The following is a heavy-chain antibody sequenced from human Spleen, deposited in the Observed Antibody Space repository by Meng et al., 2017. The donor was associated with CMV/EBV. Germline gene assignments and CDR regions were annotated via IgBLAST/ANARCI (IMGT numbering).Heavy chain of an antibody. CDR2: ISWNSGNI. CDR1: GFTFSGHW. V-gene: IGHV3-20*04. J-gene: IGHJ5*02. CDR3: VRAGLALDP. Sequence: GGSLRLSCAASGFTFSGHWMSWVRQAPGKGLEWVSGISWNSGNIAYAASVQGRFNISRDNAKNSVYLLMNSVRLEDTALYYCVRAGLALDPWGQGTLVTVSS. D-gene: IGHD3-3*02.